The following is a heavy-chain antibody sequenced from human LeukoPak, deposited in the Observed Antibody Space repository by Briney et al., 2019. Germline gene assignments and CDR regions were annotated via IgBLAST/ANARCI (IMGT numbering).Heavy chain of an antibody. J-gene: IGHJ4*02. D-gene: IGHD1-26*01. CDR3: AKRGRFEWELRY. V-gene: IGHV3-23*01. Sequence: GGSLRLSCAATGFTFSSYAMSWVRQAPGKGLEWVSAISGSGGSTYYADSVKGRFTISRDNSKNTLYLQMNSLRAEDTAVYYCAKRGRFEWELRYWGQGTLVTVSS. CDR2: ISGSGGST. CDR1: GFTFSSYA.